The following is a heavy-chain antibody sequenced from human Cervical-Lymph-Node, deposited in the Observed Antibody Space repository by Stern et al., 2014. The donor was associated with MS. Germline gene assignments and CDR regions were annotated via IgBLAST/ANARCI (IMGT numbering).Heavy chain of an antibody. CDR2: IHYSGTI. J-gene: IGHJ4*02. CDR1: GGSVSSGGYY. CDR3: ARDAASSSHYDY. D-gene: IGHD2-2*01. V-gene: IGHV4-31*11. Sequence: QVQLVESGPRLVKPSQTLSLTCAVSGGSVSSGGYYWGWIRHHPGRGLEWIGYIHYSGTINYNPSLKSRVAISLDTSANQVSLKLSSVTAADTAVYYCARDAASSSHYDYWGQGTLVTVSS.